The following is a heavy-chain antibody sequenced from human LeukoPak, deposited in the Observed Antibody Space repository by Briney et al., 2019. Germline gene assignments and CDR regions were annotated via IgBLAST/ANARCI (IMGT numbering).Heavy chain of an antibody. J-gene: IGHJ4*02. CDR1: GYTFTGYY. CDR2: INPNSGGT. D-gene: IGHD5-24*01. CDR3: ARRERWLSEPFDY. V-gene: IGHV1-2*02. Sequence: ASVKVSCKASGYTFTGYYMHWVRQAPGQGLEWMGWINPNSGGTNYAQKFQGRVTMTRDTSISTAYMELSRLRSDDTAVYYCARRERWLSEPFDYWGQGTLVTVPS.